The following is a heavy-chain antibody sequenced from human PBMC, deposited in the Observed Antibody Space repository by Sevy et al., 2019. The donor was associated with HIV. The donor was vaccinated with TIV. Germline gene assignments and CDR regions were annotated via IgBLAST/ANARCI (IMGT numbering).Heavy chain of an antibody. CDR3: ARASGGDRLDYYGMDV. CDR1: NYSISSGYY. J-gene: IGHJ6*02. CDR2: IYHSGST. V-gene: IGHV4-38-2*01. D-gene: IGHD2-15*01. Sequence: SETLSLTCAVSNYSISSGYYWGWIRKSPGKWLEWIGNIYHSGSTYYNPSLKSRVTISVDASKNYFSLRLTSVTAADTAVYYCARASGGDRLDYYGMDVWGQGTTVTVSS.